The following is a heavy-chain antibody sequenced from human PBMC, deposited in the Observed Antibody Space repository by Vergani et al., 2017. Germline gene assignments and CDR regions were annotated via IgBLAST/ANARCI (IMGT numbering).Heavy chain of an antibody. CDR1: GYTFTGYY. CDR2: INPSTGDA. V-gene: IGHV1-2*02. D-gene: IGHD3-10*01. Sequence: QVQLVQSGAEVKTPGASVKVSCKASGYTFTGYYMQWLRQAPGQGLEWLGGINPSTGDAIYTQTFQGRVTMTIDRSITTAYMELSRLKSDDTAVYFCSRREAGGGFSGHWGQGTLITVSS. J-gene: IGHJ1*01. CDR3: SRREAGGGFSGH.